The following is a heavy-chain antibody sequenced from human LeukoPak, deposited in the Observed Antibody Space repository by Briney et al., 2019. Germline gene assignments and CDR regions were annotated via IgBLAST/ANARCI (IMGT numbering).Heavy chain of an antibody. CDR1: GFSFGDSY. D-gene: IGHD3-22*01. V-gene: IGHV3-53*01. J-gene: IGHJ3*02. CDR2: VYSGGTT. Sequence: GGSLRLSCAASGFSFGDSYMSWVRQAPGKGLEWVSIVYSGGTTNYADSVKGRFTISRDSSKNTLYLHMNSLRAEDTAVYYCARARGYYDSGGYYRHDVFDIWGQGTMVIVSS. CDR3: ARARGYYDSGGYYRHDVFDI.